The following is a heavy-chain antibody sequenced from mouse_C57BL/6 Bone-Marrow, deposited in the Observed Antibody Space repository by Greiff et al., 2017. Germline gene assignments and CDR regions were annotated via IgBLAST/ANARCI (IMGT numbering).Heavy chain of an antibody. V-gene: IGHV1-39*01. Sequence: VQLQESGPELVKPGASVKISCKASGYSFTDYNMNWVKQSNGKSLEWIGVINPNYGTTSYNQKFKGKATLTVDQSSSTAYMQLNSLTSEDSAVYYCARGHYYSNYVNAMDYWGQGTSVTVSS. J-gene: IGHJ4*01. CDR1: GYSFTDYN. D-gene: IGHD2-5*01. CDR2: INPNYGTT. CDR3: ARGHYYSNYVNAMDY.